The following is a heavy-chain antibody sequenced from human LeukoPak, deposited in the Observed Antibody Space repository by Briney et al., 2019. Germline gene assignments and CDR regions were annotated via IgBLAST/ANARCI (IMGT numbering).Heavy chain of an antibody. CDR2: IYYTGST. D-gene: IGHD2-2*01. V-gene: IGHV4-59*12. J-gene: IGHJ4*02. CDR1: DGSISSFY. Sequence: PSETLSLTCTVSDGSISSFYWSWIRQPPGKGLEWIGYIYYTGSTNYNPSLKSRVTISIDTSKNQFSLKLSSVTAADTAVYYCARASAPLLGYCSSTSCYEDYWGQGTLVTVSS. CDR3: ARASAPLLGYCSSTSCYEDY.